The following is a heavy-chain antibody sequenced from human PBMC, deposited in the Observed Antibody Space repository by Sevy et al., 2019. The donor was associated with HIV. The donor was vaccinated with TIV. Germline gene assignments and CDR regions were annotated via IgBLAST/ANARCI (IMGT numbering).Heavy chain of an antibody. CDR2: ISGSGGST. D-gene: IGHD3-10*01. CDR3: AKEVVKYYYGSGSTFDY. V-gene: IGHV3-23*01. Sequence: GGSLRLSCAASGFTFSSYAMSWVRQAPGKGLEWVSAISGSGGSTYYADSVKGRFTISRDNPKNTLYLQMNSLRAEDTAVYYCAKEVVKYYYGSGSTFDYWGQGTLVTVSS. J-gene: IGHJ4*02. CDR1: GFTFSSYA.